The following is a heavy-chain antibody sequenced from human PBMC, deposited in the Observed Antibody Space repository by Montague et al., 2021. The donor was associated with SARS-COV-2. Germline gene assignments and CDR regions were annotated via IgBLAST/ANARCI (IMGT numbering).Heavy chain of an antibody. CDR1: GFSLSTSGMC. J-gene: IGHJ2*01. D-gene: IGHD3-10*01. Sequence: PALVKPTQSLTLTCTFSGFSLSTSGMCVSWIRQPPGKALEWLARIDWDDDKYYSTSLKTRLTVSKDTSKNQVVLTMTNMDPVDTATYYCARTYGSGRGFDLWGRGTLVTVSS. V-gene: IGHV2-70*11. CDR2: IDWDDDK. CDR3: ARTYGSGRGFDL.